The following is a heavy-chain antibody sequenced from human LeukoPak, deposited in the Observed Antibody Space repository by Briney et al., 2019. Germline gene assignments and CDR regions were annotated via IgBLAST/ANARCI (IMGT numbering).Heavy chain of an antibody. CDR1: GFTFSTYG. CDR3: ARGHLGYSSGSDY. Sequence: GRSLRLPCAASGFTFSTYGMHWVRQAPGKGLEWVAVISYDGSNKYYADSVKGRFTISRDNSKNTLYLQMNSLRAEDTAVYYCARGHLGYSSGSDYWGQGTLVTVSS. V-gene: IGHV3-30*03. CDR2: ISYDGSNK. D-gene: IGHD6-19*01. J-gene: IGHJ4*02.